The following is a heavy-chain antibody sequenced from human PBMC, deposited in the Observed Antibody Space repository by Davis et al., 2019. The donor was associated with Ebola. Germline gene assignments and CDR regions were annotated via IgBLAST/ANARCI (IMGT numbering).Heavy chain of an antibody. CDR3: TSRIAAAGIPYYYYYGMDV. J-gene: IGHJ6*02. D-gene: IGHD6-13*01. Sequence: MPSETLSLTCAVYGGSFSGYYWSWIRQPPGKGLEWIGEINHSGSTNYNPSLKSRVTISVDTSKNQFSLKLSSVTAADTAVYYCTSRIAAAGIPYYYYYGMDVWGQGTTVTVSS. CDR2: INHSGST. CDR1: GGSFSGYY. V-gene: IGHV4-34*01.